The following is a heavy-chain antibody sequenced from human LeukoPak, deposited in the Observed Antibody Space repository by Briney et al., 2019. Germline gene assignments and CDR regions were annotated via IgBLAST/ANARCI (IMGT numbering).Heavy chain of an antibody. V-gene: IGHV3-20*04. CDR2: INWNGDNT. D-gene: IGHD3-3*01. Sequence: PGGSLRLSCAASGFTFDDYGMSWVRQAPGKGLEWVAGINWNGDNTAYADSVKGRITVSRDNAKNSLYLQMNSLRVEDTALYCCARNFDFSSFDIWGRGTMVTVSS. CDR1: GFTFDDYG. CDR3: ARNFDFSSFDI. J-gene: IGHJ3*02.